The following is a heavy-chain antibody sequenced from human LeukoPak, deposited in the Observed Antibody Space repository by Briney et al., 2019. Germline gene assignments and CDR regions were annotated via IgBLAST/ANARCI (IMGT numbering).Heavy chain of an antibody. V-gene: IGHV3-30*03. CDR3: ASGRLVGAPDY. Sequence: GGSLRLSCAASGFTFSSYGMHWVRQAPGKGLEWVAVISYDGSNKYYADSVKGRFTISRDNSKNTLYLQMNSLRAEDTAVYYCASGRLVGAPDYWGQGTLVTVSS. CDR1: GFTFSSYG. D-gene: IGHD1-26*01. J-gene: IGHJ4*02. CDR2: ISYDGSNK.